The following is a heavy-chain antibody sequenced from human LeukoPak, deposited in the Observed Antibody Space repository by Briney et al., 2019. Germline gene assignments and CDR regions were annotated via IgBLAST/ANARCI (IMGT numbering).Heavy chain of an antibody. Sequence: SDTLSLTCTVSGGSISSYYWSWIRQPPGKGLEWIGYIYYSGSTNYNPSLKSRVTISVDTSKNQFSLKLSSVTAADTAVYYCARVIAARSDAFDIWGQGTMVTVSS. V-gene: IGHV4-59*07. CDR1: GGSISSYY. CDR2: IYYSGST. J-gene: IGHJ3*02. D-gene: IGHD6-6*01. CDR3: ARVIAARSDAFDI.